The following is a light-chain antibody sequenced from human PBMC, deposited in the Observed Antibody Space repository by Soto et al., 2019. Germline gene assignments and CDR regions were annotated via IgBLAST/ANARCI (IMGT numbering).Light chain of an antibody. Sequence: IQMAQSPPSLSASVGDRVTITCRASQGIRNDLGWYQQKKGKAPKRLIFAASSLESGVPSRFSGSGYGTEFNLSISSLQTDDFATYYCQQYNGYPWTFGQGTKVDIK. CDR3: QQYNGYPWT. V-gene: IGKV1-17*01. CDR2: AAS. J-gene: IGKJ1*01. CDR1: QGIRND.